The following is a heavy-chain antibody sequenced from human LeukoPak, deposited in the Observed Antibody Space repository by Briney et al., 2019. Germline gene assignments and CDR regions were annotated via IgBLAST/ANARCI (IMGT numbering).Heavy chain of an antibody. CDR3: ASYPAPYREVY. V-gene: IGHV1-18*01. Sequence: ASVKVSCKASGYTFTSYGITWVRQAPGQGLEWMGWISAYNGNTNYAQKFQGRVTMTRDTSISTAYMELSRLRSDDTAVYYCASYPAPYREVYWGQGTLVTVSS. CDR1: GYTFTSYG. D-gene: IGHD3-16*01. CDR2: ISAYNGNT. J-gene: IGHJ4*02.